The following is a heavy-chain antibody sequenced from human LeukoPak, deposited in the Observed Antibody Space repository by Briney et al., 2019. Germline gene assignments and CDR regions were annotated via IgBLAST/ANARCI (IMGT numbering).Heavy chain of an antibody. CDR1: GFTFSSYD. V-gene: IGHV3-13*01. D-gene: IGHD3-22*01. Sequence: GGSLRLSCAASGFTFSSYDMHWVRQATGKGLEWVSAIGTAGDTYYPGSVKGRFTISRENAKNSLYLQMNSLRAGDTAVYCCARDQAIKDYYDSSGYHAYTYYYGMDVWGQGTTVTVSS. CDR2: IGTAGDT. CDR3: ARDQAIKDYYDSSGYHAYTYYYGMDV. J-gene: IGHJ6*02.